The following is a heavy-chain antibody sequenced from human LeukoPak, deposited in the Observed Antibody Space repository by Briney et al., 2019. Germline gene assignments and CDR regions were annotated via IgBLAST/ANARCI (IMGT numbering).Heavy chain of an antibody. CDR2: ISAYNGNT. V-gene: IGHV1-18*01. J-gene: IGHJ6*03. D-gene: IGHD3-10*01. Sequence: ASVKVSCKASGYTLTSYGISWVRHAPGQGLEWMGWISAYNGNTNYAQKLQGRVTMTTDTSTSTAYMELRSLRSDDTAVYYCARGGRGLWAYYYYMDVWGKGTTVTVSS. CDR1: GYTLTSYG. CDR3: ARGGRGLWAYYYYMDV.